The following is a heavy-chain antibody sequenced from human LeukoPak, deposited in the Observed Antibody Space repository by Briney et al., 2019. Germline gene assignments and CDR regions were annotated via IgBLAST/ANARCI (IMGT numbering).Heavy chain of an antibody. V-gene: IGHV1-18*01. CDR3: ARLIRVAMVRGVIQGSWFDP. D-gene: IGHD3-10*01. CDR1: GYTFTSYG. CDR2: ISAYNGNT. J-gene: IGHJ5*02. Sequence: ASVKVSCKASGYTFTSYGISWVRQAPGQGLEWMGWISAYNGNTNYAQKLQGRVTMTTDTSTSTAYMELRSLRSEDTAVYYCARLIRVAMVRGVIQGSWFDPWGQGTLVTVSS.